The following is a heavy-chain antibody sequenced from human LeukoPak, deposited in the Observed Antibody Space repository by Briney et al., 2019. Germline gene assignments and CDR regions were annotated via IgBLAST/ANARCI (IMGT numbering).Heavy chain of an antibody. J-gene: IGHJ3*02. CDR2: ISSSSSYI. V-gene: IGHV3-21*01. Sequence: GGSLRLSCAASGFTFSSYSMNWVRQAPGKGLEWVASISSSSSYIYYADSVKGRFTISRDNAKNSLYLQMNSLRAEDTAVYYCARGAYCAGSLVAFDIWGQGTMVTVSS. D-gene: IGHD2-21*01. CDR3: ARGAYCAGSLVAFDI. CDR1: GFTFSSYS.